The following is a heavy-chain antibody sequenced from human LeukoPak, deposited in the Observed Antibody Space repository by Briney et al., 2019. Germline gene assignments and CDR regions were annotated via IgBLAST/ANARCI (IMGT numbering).Heavy chain of an antibody. CDR3: ARNKWGDYTGSDY. J-gene: IGHJ4*02. Sequence: GGSLRLSCAVSGFTVSSNYMSWVRQAPGKGLEWVSIIYSDGRTYYADSVKGRFTVSRDNSKNTLYLQMNGLRAEDTAVYYCARNKWGDYTGSDYWGQGTLVTVSS. CDR1: GFTVSSNY. CDR2: IYSDGRT. D-gene: IGHD4-17*01. V-gene: IGHV3-53*01.